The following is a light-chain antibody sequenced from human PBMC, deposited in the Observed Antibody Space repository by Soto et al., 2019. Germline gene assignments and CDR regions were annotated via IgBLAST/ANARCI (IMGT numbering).Light chain of an antibody. V-gene: IGLV1-40*01. J-gene: IGLJ3*02. CDR1: TSNIGAPYD. CDR3: QSYDNSLSGSWV. Sequence: QSVLTQPPSVSGAPGQRVSISCTGSTSNIGAPYDVHWYQHLPGTAPKLLIYGNSNRPSGVPDRFSGSKSGTSASLAINGLQAEDEAHYYCQSYDNSLSGSWVFGGGTQLTVL. CDR2: GNS.